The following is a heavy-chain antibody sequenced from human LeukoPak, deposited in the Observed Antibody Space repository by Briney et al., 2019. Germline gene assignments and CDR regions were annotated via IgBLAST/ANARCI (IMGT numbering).Heavy chain of an antibody. V-gene: IGHV3-30*02. CDR2: IRYDGSNK. D-gene: IGHD5-12*01. CDR1: GFTFSSYG. CDR3: ARIVATTSTIDY. Sequence: GGSLRLSCAASGFTFSSYGMHWVRQAPGKGLEWVAFIRYDGSNKYYADSVKGRFTISRDNSKNTLYLQMNSLRAEDTAVYYCARIVATTSTIDYWGQGTLVTVTS. J-gene: IGHJ4*02.